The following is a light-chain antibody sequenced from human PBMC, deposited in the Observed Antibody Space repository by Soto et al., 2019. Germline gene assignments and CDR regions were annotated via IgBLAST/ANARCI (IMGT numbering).Light chain of an antibody. CDR1: QSVSSSY. J-gene: IGKJ1*01. CDR2: GAS. Sequence: EIVLTQSPGTLSLSPGERATLSCRASQSVSSSYLAWYQQKLGQAPRLLIYGASSRATGIPDRFSGSGSGTDVTLTISRLEPEEFAVYYCQQYGTSPQTFGQGTKVEIK. CDR3: QQYGTSPQT. V-gene: IGKV3-20*01.